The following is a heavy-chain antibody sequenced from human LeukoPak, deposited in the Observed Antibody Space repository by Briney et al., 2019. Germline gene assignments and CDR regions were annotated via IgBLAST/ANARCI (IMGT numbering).Heavy chain of an antibody. D-gene: IGHD3/OR15-3a*01. CDR3: ARVGSRGLSNDY. Sequence: GGSLRLSCAASGFTFSSYAMRWVRQAPGKGLEWVAVISYDGSNKYYADSVKGRFTISRDNSKNTLYLQMNSLRAEDTAVYYCARVGSRGLSNDYWGQGTLVTVSS. CDR1: GFTFSSYA. J-gene: IGHJ4*02. V-gene: IGHV3-30-3*01. CDR2: ISYDGSNK.